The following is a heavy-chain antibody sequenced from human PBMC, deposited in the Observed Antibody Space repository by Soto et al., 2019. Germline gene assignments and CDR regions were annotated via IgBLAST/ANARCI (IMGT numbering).Heavy chain of an antibody. V-gene: IGHV5-51*01. D-gene: IGHD2-15*01. J-gene: IGHJ6*03. CDR2: IYPGDSDT. CDR3: ARQVCSGGSCYSYYYYYYMDV. Sequence: GESLKISCQGSGYSFTSYWIGWVRQMPGKGLEWMGIIYPGDSDTRYSPSFQGQVTISADKSISTAYLQWSSLKASDTAMYYCARQVCSGGSCYSYYYYYYMDVWGKGTTVTVSS. CDR1: GYSFTSYW.